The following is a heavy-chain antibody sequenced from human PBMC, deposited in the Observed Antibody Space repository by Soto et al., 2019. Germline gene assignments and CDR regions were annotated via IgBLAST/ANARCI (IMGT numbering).Heavy chain of an antibody. CDR3: AREGDDALDI. CDR1: GFTFSSHG. D-gene: IGHD3-16*01. Sequence: QVQLVESGGGVVQPGRSLRLSCAASGFTFSSHGMHWVRQAPGKGLEWVAVIWFDGSNKYYADSVKGRFTISRDNSKNTVYLQMNGLRDEDTAVYYCAREGDDALDIWGQGTMVTVSS. V-gene: IGHV3-33*01. CDR2: IWFDGSNK. J-gene: IGHJ3*02.